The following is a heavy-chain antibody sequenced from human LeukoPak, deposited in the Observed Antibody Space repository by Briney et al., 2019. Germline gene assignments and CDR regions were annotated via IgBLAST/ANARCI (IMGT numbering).Heavy chain of an antibody. J-gene: IGHJ4*02. D-gene: IGHD3-22*01. Sequence: GGSLRLSCAASGFTFSNHNMNWVRQAPGKGLEWVSYISSSGSTIYYADSVKGRFTISRDNAKNSLYLQMNSLRAEDTAVYYCARDPYYYDSSGYGYWGQGTLVTVSS. CDR1: GFTFSNHN. V-gene: IGHV3-48*04. CDR3: ARDPYYYDSSGYGY. CDR2: ISSSGSTI.